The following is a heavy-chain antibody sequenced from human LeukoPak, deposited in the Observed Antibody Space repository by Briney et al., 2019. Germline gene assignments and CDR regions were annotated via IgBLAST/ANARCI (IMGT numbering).Heavy chain of an antibody. CDR3: ARDYRFSGYSGYDYPLDY. J-gene: IGHJ4*02. V-gene: IGHV3-66*01. CDR2: IYSGGST. Sequence: GGSLRLSCSASGFTVSSNYMSWVRQAPGKGLEWVSVIYSGGSTYYADSVKGRFTISRDNSKNTLYLQMNSLRAEDTAVYYCARDYRFSGYSGYDYPLDYWGQGTLVTVPS. CDR1: GFTVSSNY. D-gene: IGHD5-12*01.